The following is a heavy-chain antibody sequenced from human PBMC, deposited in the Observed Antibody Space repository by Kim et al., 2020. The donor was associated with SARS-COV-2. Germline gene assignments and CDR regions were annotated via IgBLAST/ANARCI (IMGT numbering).Heavy chain of an antibody. D-gene: IGHD3-3*01. CDR3: ARTKRITIFGVVQWFDP. V-gene: IGHV4-30-2*05. Sequence: LKSRVTKAVDTSKNQFSLKLGSVTAADTAVYYCARTKRITIFGVVQWFDPWGQGTLVTVSS. J-gene: IGHJ5*02.